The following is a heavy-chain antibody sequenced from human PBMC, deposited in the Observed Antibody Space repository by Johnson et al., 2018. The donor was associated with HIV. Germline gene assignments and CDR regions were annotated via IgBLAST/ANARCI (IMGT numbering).Heavy chain of an antibody. V-gene: IGHV3-13*01. CDR3: ARGTYYYDSSATPKAFDI. Sequence: VQLVESGGGLVKPGGSLRLSCAASGFTFSSYDMHWVRQATGKGLEWVSAIGTAGDTYYPGSVKGRFTISRENAKNSLYLQMNSLRAGDTAVYYCARGTYYYDSSATPKAFDIWGQGTMVTVSS. CDR1: GFTFSSYD. J-gene: IGHJ3*02. D-gene: IGHD3-22*01. CDR2: IGTAGDT.